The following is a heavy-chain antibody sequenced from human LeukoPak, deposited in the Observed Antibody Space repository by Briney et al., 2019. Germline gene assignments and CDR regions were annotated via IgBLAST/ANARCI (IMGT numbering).Heavy chain of an antibody. J-gene: IGHJ4*02. V-gene: IGHV3-23*01. CDR2: IRGSGGST. CDR1: GFTFSSYA. Sequence: GGSLRLSCAASGFTFSSYAMSWVRQAPGKGLEWVSAIRGSGGSTYYADSVKGRFTISRDNSKNTLYLQMNSLRAEDTAVYYCAKDLSIAAAGTIDYWGQGTLVTVSS. D-gene: IGHD6-13*01. CDR3: AKDLSIAAAGTIDY.